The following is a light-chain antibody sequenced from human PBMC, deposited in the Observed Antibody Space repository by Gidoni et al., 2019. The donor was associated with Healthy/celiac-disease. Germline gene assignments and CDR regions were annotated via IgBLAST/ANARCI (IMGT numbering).Light chain of an antibody. Sequence: EIVLTQSPATLSLSPGERATRSCRARQSVSSYLAWYHQKPGQAPRLLIYDASNRATGIPARFSGSGSGTDFTLTISSLEPEDFAVYYCQQRSNWPPGLTFGGGTKVEIK. V-gene: IGKV3-11*01. CDR3: QQRSNWPPGLT. CDR1: QSVSSY. J-gene: IGKJ4*01. CDR2: DAS.